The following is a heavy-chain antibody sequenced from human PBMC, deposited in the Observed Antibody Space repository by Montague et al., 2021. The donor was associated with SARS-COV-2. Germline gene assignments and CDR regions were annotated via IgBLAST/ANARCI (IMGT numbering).Heavy chain of an antibody. D-gene: IGHD3-22*01. V-gene: IGHV4-39*07. J-gene: IGHJ6*02. CDR1: GGSISSSSYY. Sequence: SETLSLTCTVSGGSISSSSYYWVWIRQPPGKGLEWLGSIYYSGSTYYNPSLKSRVTISVDTSKNQFSLKLSSVTAAATAVYYCARDTRITMLVVVNRYGMDVWGQGTTVTVSS. CDR3: ARDTRITMLVVVNRYGMDV. CDR2: IYYSGST.